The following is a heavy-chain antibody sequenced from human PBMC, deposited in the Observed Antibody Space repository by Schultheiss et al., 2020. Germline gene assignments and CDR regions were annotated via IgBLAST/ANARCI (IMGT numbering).Heavy chain of an antibody. CDR2: ISSSSSYI. Sequence: GGSLRLSCAASGFTFSSYSMNWVRQAPGKGLEWVSSISSSSSYIYYADSVKGRFTISRDNAKNSLYLQMSSLTAGDTAVYYCARAVETALDYWGQGTLVTVSS. D-gene: IGHD5-18*01. CDR1: GFTFSSYS. CDR3: ARAVETALDY. J-gene: IGHJ4*02. V-gene: IGHV3-21*04.